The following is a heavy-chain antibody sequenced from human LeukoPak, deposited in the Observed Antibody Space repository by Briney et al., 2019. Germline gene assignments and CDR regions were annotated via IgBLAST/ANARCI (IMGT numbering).Heavy chain of an antibody. CDR2: ISPNSGGT. D-gene: IGHD5-12*01. CDR1: GGTFSSYA. V-gene: IGHV1-2*02. J-gene: IGHJ3*02. Sequence: GASVKVSCKASGGTFSSYAISWVRQAPGQRLEWMGWISPNSGGTNYAQNFKGRVTMTRDTSISTAYLELNSLTSDDTAVYYCARDLPKTGYVGASDIWGQGTMVTVSS. CDR3: ARDLPKTGYVGASDI.